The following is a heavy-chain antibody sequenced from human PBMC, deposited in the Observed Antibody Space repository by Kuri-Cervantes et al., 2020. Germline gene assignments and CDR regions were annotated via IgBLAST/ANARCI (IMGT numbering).Heavy chain of an antibody. J-gene: IGHJ4*02. CDR3: ARIGYSSSSLDY. D-gene: IGHD6-6*01. Sequence: GESLKISCAASGFTFSSYSMNWVRQAPGKGLVWVSRINSDGTNTNYADSVKGRFTISRDNAKNSLYLQMNSLRAEDTAIFYCARIGYSSSSLDYWGQGSLVTVSS. CDR2: INSDGTNT. V-gene: IGHV3-74*01. CDR1: GFTFSSYS.